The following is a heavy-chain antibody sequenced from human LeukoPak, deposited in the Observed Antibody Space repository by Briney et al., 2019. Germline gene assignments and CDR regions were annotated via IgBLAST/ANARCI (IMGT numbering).Heavy chain of an antibody. V-gene: IGHV3-73*01. J-gene: IGHJ4*02. CDR3: TRHSGDYYDSSGAFDY. CDR1: GFTFSGSA. CDR2: IRSKANSYAT. Sequence: GGSLKLSCAASGFTFSGSAMHWVRQASGKGLEWVGRIRSKANSYATAYAASVKGRFTISRDDSKNTAYLQMNSLKTEDTAVYYCTRHSGDYYDSSGAFDYRGQGTLVTVSS. D-gene: IGHD3-22*01.